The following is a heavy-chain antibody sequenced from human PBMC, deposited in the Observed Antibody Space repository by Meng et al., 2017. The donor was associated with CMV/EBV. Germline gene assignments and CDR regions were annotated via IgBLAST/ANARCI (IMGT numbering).Heavy chain of an antibody. CDR1: GGSFSGYY. V-gene: IGHV4-34*01. J-gene: IGHJ5*02. D-gene: IGHD3-3*01. CDR3: ARGSRRLPRFNWFDP. Sequence: VHLQQWGAGLLKPSETLSLTCAVYGGSFSGYYWSWIRQPPGKGLEWIGEINHSGSTNYNPSLKSRVTISVDTSKNQFSLKLSSVTAADTAVYYCARGSRRLPRFNWFDPWGQGTLVTVSS. CDR2: INHSGST.